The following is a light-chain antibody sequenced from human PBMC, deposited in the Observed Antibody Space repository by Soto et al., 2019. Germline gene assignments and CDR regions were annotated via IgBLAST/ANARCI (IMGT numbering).Light chain of an antibody. CDR1: QTINTF. Sequence: DIQVTQSPSSLSASVGDRVTITCRATQTINTFLNWYQHKPGRAPSLLMYEVSTLHTGVPPRFSGSGSGTNFTLTINGLQPEDFATYYCQQTFSSPRTFXPGTKVDIK. J-gene: IGKJ1*01. CDR3: QQTFSSPRT. CDR2: EVS. V-gene: IGKV1-39*01.